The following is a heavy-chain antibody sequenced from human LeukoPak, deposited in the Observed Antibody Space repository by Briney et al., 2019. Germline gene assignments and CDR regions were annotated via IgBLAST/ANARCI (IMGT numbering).Heavy chain of an antibody. Sequence: SETLSLTCTVSGGSISSYYWSWIRQPAGKGLEWIGRIYTSGSTNYNPSLKSRVTMSVDTSKNQFSLKLSSVTAADTAVYYCATKPREEGATDYWGQGTLVTVSS. J-gene: IGHJ4*02. CDR2: IYTSGST. D-gene: IGHD1-26*01. V-gene: IGHV4-4*07. CDR1: GGSISSYY. CDR3: ATKPREEGATDY.